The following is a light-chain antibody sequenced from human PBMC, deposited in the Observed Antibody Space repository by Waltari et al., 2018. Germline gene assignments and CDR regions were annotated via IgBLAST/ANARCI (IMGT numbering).Light chain of an antibody. J-gene: IGLJ2*01. V-gene: IGLV3-1*01. CDR1: KLGDKY. CDR2: QDS. Sequence: SYELTQPPSVSVSPGQTASITCSGDKLGDKYVSWYQVKPGQSPVLVIYQDSQRPSGIPERFSGSNSGNTATLTISGTQAMDEADYYCQAWDSSTVVFGGGTKLTVL. CDR3: QAWDSSTVV.